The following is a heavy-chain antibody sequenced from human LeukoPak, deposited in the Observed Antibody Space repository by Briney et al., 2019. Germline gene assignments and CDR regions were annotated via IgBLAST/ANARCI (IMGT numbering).Heavy chain of an antibody. V-gene: IGHV4-34*01. Sequence: PSETLSLTCGVHGASLSGYYWTWIRQFPGKGLEWIGEINHAGTTDDNPSLRGRVTISANASRTQSSLKLTSVTAADTAAYSCARGRGWNYFDYWGLGTLVTVSS. CDR2: INHAGTT. CDR1: GASLSGYY. D-gene: IGHD6-19*01. CDR3: ARGRGWNYFDY. J-gene: IGHJ4*02.